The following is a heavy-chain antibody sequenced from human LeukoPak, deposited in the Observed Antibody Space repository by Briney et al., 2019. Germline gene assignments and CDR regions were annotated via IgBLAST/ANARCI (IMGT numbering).Heavy chain of an antibody. D-gene: IGHD5-12*01. J-gene: IGHJ5*02. CDR2: ISGSSTYI. CDR1: GFTFSTYS. V-gene: IGHV3-21*04. CDR3: AEEVEDIVPPA. Sequence: PGGSLRLSCAASGFTFSTYSMNWVRQAPGKGLEWVSSISGSSTYIYYADSVKGRFTISRDNAKNTLYLQMNSLRAEDTAVYYCAEEVEDIVPPAWGQGTLVTVSS.